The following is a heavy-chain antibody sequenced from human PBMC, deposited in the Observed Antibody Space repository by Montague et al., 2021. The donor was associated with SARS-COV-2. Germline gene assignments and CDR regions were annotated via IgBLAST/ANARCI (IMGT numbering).Heavy chain of an antibody. J-gene: IGHJ5*02. CDR2: IYDSGSA. D-gene: IGHD2-21*02. CDR3: ARAYCGGDCHVGP. V-gene: IGHV4-59*01. Sequence: SETLSLTCTVSVGSISNYYWTWIRQPPGKGLERIGYIYDSGSANYNPSLKSRSTISVGTSNNQFSLRLSSVTAADTAVYYCARAYCGGDCHVGPWGQGILVTVSS. CDR1: VGSISNYY.